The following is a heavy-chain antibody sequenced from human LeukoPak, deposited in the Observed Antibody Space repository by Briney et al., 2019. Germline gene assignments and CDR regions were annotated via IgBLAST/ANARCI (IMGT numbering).Heavy chain of an antibody. CDR1: GFTFSSYA. CDR2: ISGSGGST. Sequence: GRSLRLSCAASGFTFSSYARSWVRQAPGKGLEWVSAISGSGGSTYYADSVKGRFTISRDNSKNTLYLQMNSLRAEDTAVYYCAKSDGDFWSGYYLDYWGQGTLVTVSS. D-gene: IGHD3-3*01. CDR3: AKSDGDFWSGYYLDY. V-gene: IGHV3-23*01. J-gene: IGHJ4*02.